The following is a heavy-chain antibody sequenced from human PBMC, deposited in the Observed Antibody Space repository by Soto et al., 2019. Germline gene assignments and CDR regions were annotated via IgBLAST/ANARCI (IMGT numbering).Heavy chain of an antibody. CDR3: ARRGGVGVAGSAAFDM. D-gene: IGHD3-3*01. CDR1: GYPVTAYY. V-gene: IGHV1-2*02. CDR2: INPATGAA. Sequence: QLHLVQSGAVVKKPGASVTVSCSASGYPVTAYYMHWVRQAPGRGLEWMGGINPATGAAKYTQTFQGRVTMARDTATRTVFMALRGLTSEDTAVFYCARRGGVGVAGSAAFDMWGQGTLVTVSS. J-gene: IGHJ3*02.